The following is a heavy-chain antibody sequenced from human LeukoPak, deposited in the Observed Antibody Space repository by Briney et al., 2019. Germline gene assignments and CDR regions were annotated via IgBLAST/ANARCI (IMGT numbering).Heavy chain of an antibody. CDR2: SSSRGGST. V-gene: IGHV3-23*01. Sequence: GGSLRLPCTASGLTLSSFFMSCVRQAPGKGLEWGSSSSSRGGSTYHADSVRGRFTISRDNSKNTLYLQMNSLRAEDTAVYYCTKGEIVAAAAYNWFDPWGQGTLVTVSS. D-gene: IGHD6-25*01. CDR1: GLTLSSFF. CDR3: TKGEIVAAAAYNWFDP. J-gene: IGHJ5*02.